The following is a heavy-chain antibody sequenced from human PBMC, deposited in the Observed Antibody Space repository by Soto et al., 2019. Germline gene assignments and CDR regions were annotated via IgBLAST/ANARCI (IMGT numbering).Heavy chain of an antibody. J-gene: IGHJ5*02. CDR2: IYYSGST. Sequence: QVQLQESGPGLVKPSQTLSLTCTVSGGSISSGDYSWSWIRQPPGKGLEWIGYIYYSGSTYYNPSLKSRVTISVDTSKNQFSLKLSSVTAADTAVYYWASRYCSSTSCYAPWFDPWGQGTLVAVSS. CDR3: ASRYCSSTSCYAPWFDP. V-gene: IGHV4-30-4*01. CDR1: GGSISSGDYS. D-gene: IGHD2-2*01.